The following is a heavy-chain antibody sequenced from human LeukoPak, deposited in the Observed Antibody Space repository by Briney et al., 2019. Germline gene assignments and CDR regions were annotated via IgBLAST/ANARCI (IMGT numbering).Heavy chain of an antibody. CDR2: IKGDGNEE. Sequence: PGGSLRLSCAASGFSFKDYWMTWVRQAPGKGLEWVANIKGDGNEEYYVDSVTGRFTISRDNAKNSMYLQMNSLRAEDTAVYYCARDGSTYYYDSSAYPDGFDIWGQGTMVTVSS. V-gene: IGHV3-7*03. CDR1: GFSFKDYW. D-gene: IGHD3-22*01. J-gene: IGHJ3*02. CDR3: ARDGSTYYYDSSAYPDGFDI.